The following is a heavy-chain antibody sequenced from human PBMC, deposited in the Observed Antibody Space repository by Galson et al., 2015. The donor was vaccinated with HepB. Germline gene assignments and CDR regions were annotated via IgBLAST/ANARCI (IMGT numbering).Heavy chain of an antibody. CDR2: ISSRSSYK. Sequence: SLRLSCAASGFTFSNYSMNWVRQAPGKGLERVSSISSRSSYKYYAESVKGRFTVSRDNAKNSLYLQMNSLRAEDTAVYFCARLYYCVSASCYSGTPHYAFDMWGQGTMVTVSS. J-gene: IGHJ3*02. D-gene: IGHD2-2*01. CDR1: GFTFSNYS. V-gene: IGHV3-21*01. CDR3: ARLYYCVSASCYSGTPHYAFDM.